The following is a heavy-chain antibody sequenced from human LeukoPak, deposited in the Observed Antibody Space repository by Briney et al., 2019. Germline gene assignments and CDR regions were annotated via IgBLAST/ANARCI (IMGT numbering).Heavy chain of an antibody. CDR2: ISGSGGST. CDR1: GFTFGSYA. J-gene: IGHJ6*03. CDR3: AKGYGDSERNYYYYYYMDV. V-gene: IGHV3-23*01. Sequence: GGSLRLSCAASGFTFGSYAMSWVRQAPGKGLEWVSAISGSGGSTYYADSVKGRFTISRDNSKNTLYLQMNSLRAEDTVVYYCAKGYGDSERNYYYYYYMDVWGKGTTVTVSS. D-gene: IGHD4-17*01.